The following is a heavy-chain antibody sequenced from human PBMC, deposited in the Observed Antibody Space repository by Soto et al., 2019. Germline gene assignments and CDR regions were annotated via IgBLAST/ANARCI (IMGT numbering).Heavy chain of an antibody. V-gene: IGHV1-18*04. Sequence: QVQLVQSGAEVKKPGASVKVSCKASGYTFTSYGISRVRQAPGQGLEWMGWISAYNGNTNYAQKLQGRVTMTTDTSTSTAYMELRSLRSDDTAVYYCARDQPTLSYYYYGMDVWGQGTTVTVSS. J-gene: IGHJ6*02. CDR2: ISAYNGNT. CDR1: GYTFTSYG. CDR3: ARDQPTLSYYYYGMDV.